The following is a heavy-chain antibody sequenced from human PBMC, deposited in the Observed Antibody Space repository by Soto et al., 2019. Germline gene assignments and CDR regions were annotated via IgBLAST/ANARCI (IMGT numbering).Heavy chain of an antibody. D-gene: IGHD2-15*01. J-gene: IGHJ5*02. CDR3: ARAPHCSGGSCHKGHWFDP. CDR1: GGSISSYY. V-gene: IGHV4-59*01. CDR2: IYYSGST. Sequence: SETLSLTCTVSGGSISSYYWSWIRQPPGKGLEWIGYIYYSGSTNYNPSLKSRVTISVDTSKNQFSLKLSSVTAADTAVYYCARAPHCSGGSCHKGHWFDPWGQGTLVTVSS.